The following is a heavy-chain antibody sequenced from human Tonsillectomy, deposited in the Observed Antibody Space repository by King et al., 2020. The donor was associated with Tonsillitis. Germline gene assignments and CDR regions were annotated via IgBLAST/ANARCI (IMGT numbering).Heavy chain of an antibody. CDR3: ARVFYALLPTTAYFYMDV. CDR1: GGSIRSYY. J-gene: IGHJ6*03. Sequence: VQLQESGPGLVKPSETLSLTCAVSGGSIRSYYWSWFRQPPGKGLEWIGYIYYTGRTIYNPSLKSRVTISVDTSTHQFSLKVTSVTAADTAVYYCARVFYALLPTTAYFYMDVWGKGTTVTVSS. D-gene: IGHD1-26*01. V-gene: IGHV4-59*01. CDR2: IYYTGRT.